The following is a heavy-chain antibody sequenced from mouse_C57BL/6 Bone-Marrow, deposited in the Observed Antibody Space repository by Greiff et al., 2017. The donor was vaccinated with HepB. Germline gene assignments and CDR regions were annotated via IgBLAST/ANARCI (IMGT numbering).Heavy chain of an antibody. V-gene: IGHV1-50*01. J-gene: IGHJ4*01. CDR2: IDPSDSYT. D-gene: IGHD1-1*01. CDR1: GYTFTSYW. Sequence: QVHVKHPGAELVKPGASVKLSCKASGYTFTSYWMQWVKQRPGQGLEWIGEIDPSDSYTNYNQKFKGKATLTVDTSSSTAYMQLSSLTSEDSAVYYCARPPKLLRYYYAMDYWGQGTSVTVSS. CDR3: ARPPKLLRYYYAMDY.